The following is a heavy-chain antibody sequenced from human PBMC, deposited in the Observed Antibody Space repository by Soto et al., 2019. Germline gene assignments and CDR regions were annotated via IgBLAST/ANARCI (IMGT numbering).Heavy chain of an antibody. CDR2: ISYSGTT. V-gene: IGHV4-39*02. CDR1: GGSISSSSQY. Sequence: SETLSLTCTVSGGSISSSSQYWGWIRQPPGKRLEWIGSISYSGTTYFHPSLKSRVTISADTSKNQFSLKLTSVTAADTAVYYCARDKITGLFDDWGQGTLVTVSS. J-gene: IGHJ4*02. D-gene: IGHD2-8*02. CDR3: ARDKITGLFDD.